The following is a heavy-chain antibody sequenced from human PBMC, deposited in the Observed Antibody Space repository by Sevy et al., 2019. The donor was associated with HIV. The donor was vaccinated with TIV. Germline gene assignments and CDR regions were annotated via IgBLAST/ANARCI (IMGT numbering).Heavy chain of an antibody. D-gene: IGHD1-26*01. Sequence: GGSLRLSCAASGFTFSSYEVNWVRQAPGKGLEWVSYISSSGSTIYYADSVKGRFTISRDNAKNSLYLQMNSLRAEDTAVYYCARDWEYSRSYYYGMDVWGQGTTVTVSS. V-gene: IGHV3-48*03. CDR1: GFTFSSYE. CDR2: ISSSGSTI. CDR3: ARDWEYSRSYYYGMDV. J-gene: IGHJ6*02.